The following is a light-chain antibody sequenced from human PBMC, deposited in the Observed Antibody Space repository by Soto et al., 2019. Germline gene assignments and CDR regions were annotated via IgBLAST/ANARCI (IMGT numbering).Light chain of an antibody. J-gene: IGLJ1*01. Sequence: QSVLTQPASVSRSPGQSITISCTGNSGDVGGNKYVSWYQHYPGKAPKLMICDVSNRPSGVSNRFSGSKSGNTASLTISGLQAEDEADYYCSAFTGTTYVFGTGTKVTVL. CDR2: DVS. CDR1: SGDVGGNKY. CDR3: SAFTGTTYV. V-gene: IGLV2-14*03.